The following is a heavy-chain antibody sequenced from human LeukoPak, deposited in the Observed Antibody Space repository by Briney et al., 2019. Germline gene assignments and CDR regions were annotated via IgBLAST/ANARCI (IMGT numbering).Heavy chain of an antibody. CDR1: GFTFSDYN. J-gene: IGHJ4*02. CDR3: AKDSYGSGSSFDY. Sequence: GGSLRLSCAASGFTFSDYNMNWVRQVPGKGLESVSYMSRSGDIIYYADSVKGRFTISRDNAKNSLYLQMNSLRAEDTAVYYCAKDSYGSGSSFDYWGQGTLVTVSS. D-gene: IGHD3-10*01. V-gene: IGHV3-48*01. CDR2: MSRSGDII.